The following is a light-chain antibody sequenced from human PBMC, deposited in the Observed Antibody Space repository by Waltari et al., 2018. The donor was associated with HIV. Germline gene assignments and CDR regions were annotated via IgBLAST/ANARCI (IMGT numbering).Light chain of an antibody. CDR2: DAS. J-gene: IGKJ4*01. CDR1: QNVRGH. V-gene: IGKV3-11*01. CDR3: QQRGNWPELT. Sequence: VLTQSPAILSLSAGGRATLHCRAGQNVRGHLVWYQQKPVQPPRPLIYDASRWAARIPVRCSGSGSGTYFTLTVSSLEPVDCAVYYCQQRGNWPELTFGGGTAVEIK.